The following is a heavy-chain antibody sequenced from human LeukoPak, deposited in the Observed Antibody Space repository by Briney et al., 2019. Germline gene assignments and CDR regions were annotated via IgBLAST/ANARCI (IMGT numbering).Heavy chain of an antibody. V-gene: IGHV1-18*01. CDR1: GYTFTSYG. D-gene: IGHD2-15*01. CDR2: ISAYNGNT. CDR3: ARDSPRYCSGGSCYPDY. Sequence: ASVKVSRKASGYTFTSYGISWVRQAPGQGLEWMGWISAYNGNTNYAQKLQGRVTMTTDTSTSTAYMELRSLRSDDTAVYYCARDSPRYCSGGSCYPDYWGQGTLVTVSS. J-gene: IGHJ4*02.